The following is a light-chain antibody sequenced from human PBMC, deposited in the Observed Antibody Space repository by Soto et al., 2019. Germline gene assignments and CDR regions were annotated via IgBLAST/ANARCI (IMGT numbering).Light chain of an antibody. Sequence: DTPMTQSPSTVSAYVGGRVTITCRASQSIGSWLAWYQQHPGKAPKLLIYHGSTLQSGVPSRFSGSGSGTEFTLTISSLQPDDFASYYCHQYNRYPWTLGQGTKVEIK. V-gene: IGKV1-5*01. CDR2: HGS. CDR1: QSIGSW. J-gene: IGKJ1*01. CDR3: HQYNRYPWT.